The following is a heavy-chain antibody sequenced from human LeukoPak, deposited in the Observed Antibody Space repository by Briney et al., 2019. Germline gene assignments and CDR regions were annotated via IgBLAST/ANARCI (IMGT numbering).Heavy chain of an antibody. V-gene: IGHV3-30-3*01. D-gene: IGHD3-22*01. J-gene: IGHJ4*02. CDR3: ARGQYYYDSSGYSPADY. CDR2: ISYDGSNK. Sequence: GRSLRLSCAASGFTFSSYAMHWVCQAPGKGLEWVAVISYDGSNKYYADSVKGRFTISRDNSKNTLYLQMNSLRAEDTAVYYCARGQYYYDSSGYSPADYWGQGTLVTVSS. CDR1: GFTFSSYA.